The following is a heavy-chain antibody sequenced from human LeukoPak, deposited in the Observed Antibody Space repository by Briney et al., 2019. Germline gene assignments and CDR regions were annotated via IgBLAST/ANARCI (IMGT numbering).Heavy chain of an antibody. Sequence: SETLSLTCTVSGGSISSGGYYWSWIRQHPGKGLEWIGYIYYSGSTYYNPSLKSRVTISVDTSKNQFSLKLSSVTAADTAVYYCARENYDILTGYYEDYWGQGTLVTVSS. CDR3: ARENYDILTGYYEDY. CDR2: IYYSGST. D-gene: IGHD3-9*01. V-gene: IGHV4-31*03. CDR1: GGSISSGGYY. J-gene: IGHJ4*02.